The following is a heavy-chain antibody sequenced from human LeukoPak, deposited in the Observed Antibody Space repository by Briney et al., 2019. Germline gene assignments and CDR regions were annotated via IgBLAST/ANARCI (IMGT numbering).Heavy chain of an antibody. CDR2: APHDGNSP. Sequence: GRSLRLSCAASGFRFNSHHMHWVRQTPSKGLEWVAVAPHDGNSPIYAASVNGRFTISRDNSKDTLFLHMGSLRVDDTALYYCVKQSLGACGFDHWGQGVLVTVSS. CDR3: VKQSLGACGFDH. D-gene: IGHD2-21*01. V-gene: IGHV3-30*18. CDR1: GFRFNSHH. J-gene: IGHJ4*02.